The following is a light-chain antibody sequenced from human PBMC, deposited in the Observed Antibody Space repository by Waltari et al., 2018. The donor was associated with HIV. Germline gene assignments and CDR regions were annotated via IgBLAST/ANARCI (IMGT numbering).Light chain of an antibody. J-gene: IGKJ1*01. Sequence: EIVMTQSPVTLSVSPGERATLSCRASQSVNSNLVWYQQKPGQAPRLLMYGPLSRAPGVPARFSGSGSGTEFTLTISRLEPEDFAVYYCQQYGSSLWTFGQGTKVEIK. CDR2: GPL. CDR3: QQYGSSLWT. V-gene: IGKV3-20*01. CDR1: QSVNSN.